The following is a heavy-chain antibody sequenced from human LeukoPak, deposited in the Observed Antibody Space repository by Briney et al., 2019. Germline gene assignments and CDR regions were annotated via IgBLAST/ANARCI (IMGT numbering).Heavy chain of an antibody. D-gene: IGHD3-3*01. CDR1: GFTFSSYW. Sequence: GGSLRLSCAASGFTFSSYWMHWVRQAPGKGLVWVSRINSDGSSTSYADSVKGRFTISRDNAKNTLYLQMNSLRAEDTAVYYCASPYYDFWSGYSENWFDPWGQGTLVTVSS. CDR3: ASPYYDFWSGYSENWFDP. J-gene: IGHJ5*02. CDR2: INSDGSST. V-gene: IGHV3-74*01.